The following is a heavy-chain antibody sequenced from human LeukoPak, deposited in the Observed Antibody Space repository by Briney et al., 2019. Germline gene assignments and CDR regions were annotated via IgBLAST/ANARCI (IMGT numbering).Heavy chain of an antibody. Sequence: QAGGSLRLSCAASGFTVSSNYMSWVRQAPGKGLEWVSVIYSGGSTYYADSVKGRFTISRDNSKNTLYLQMNSLRAEDTAVYYCARSSGSYPYYYYYGMDVWGQGTTVTVSS. CDR2: IYSGGST. CDR1: GFTVSSNY. J-gene: IGHJ6*02. V-gene: IGHV3-53*01. CDR3: ARSSGSYPYYYYYGMDV. D-gene: IGHD1-26*01.